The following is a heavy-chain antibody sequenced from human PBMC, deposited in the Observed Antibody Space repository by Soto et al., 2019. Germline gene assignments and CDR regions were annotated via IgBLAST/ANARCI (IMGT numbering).Heavy chain of an antibody. CDR3: AKTSYSGSYYPFDY. CDR2: IYYSGST. D-gene: IGHD1-26*01. CDR1: GGSISSYY. J-gene: IGHJ4*02. Sequence: SETLSLTCTVSGGSISSYYWSWIRQPPGKGLEWIGYIYYSGSTNYNPSLKSRVTISVDTSKNQFSLKLSSVTAADTAVYYCAKTSYSGSYYPFDYWGQGTLVTVSS. V-gene: IGHV4-59*01.